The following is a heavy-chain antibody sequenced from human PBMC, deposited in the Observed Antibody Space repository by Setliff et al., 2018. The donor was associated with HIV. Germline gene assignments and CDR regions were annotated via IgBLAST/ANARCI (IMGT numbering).Heavy chain of an antibody. D-gene: IGHD6-13*01. J-gene: IGHJ4*02. CDR2: ISSSTNTI. V-gene: IGHV3-48*01. CDR1: GFTFSRHA. Sequence: GSLRLSCTASGFTFSRHAMTWVRQAPGKGLEWVSHISSSTNTIYYADSVKGRFTISRDNAKNSLYLQMNSLRAEDTAVYYCARKDSSSFDYWGQGTLVTVSS. CDR3: ARKDSSSFDY.